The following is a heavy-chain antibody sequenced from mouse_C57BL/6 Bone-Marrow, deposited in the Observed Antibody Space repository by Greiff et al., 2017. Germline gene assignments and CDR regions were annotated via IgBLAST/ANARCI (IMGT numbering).Heavy chain of an antibody. J-gene: IGHJ2*01. D-gene: IGHD6-1*01. CDR1: GYTFTSYW. CDR3: ARVGQPDYFDY. Sequence: QVQLQQSGAELVKPGASVKLSCKASGYTFTSYWMQWVKQRPGQGLEWIGEIDPSDSYTNYNQKFKGKATLTVDTSSSTAYMQLSSLTSEDSAVYYCARVGQPDYFDYWGQGTTLTVSS. V-gene: IGHV1-50*01. CDR2: IDPSDSYT.